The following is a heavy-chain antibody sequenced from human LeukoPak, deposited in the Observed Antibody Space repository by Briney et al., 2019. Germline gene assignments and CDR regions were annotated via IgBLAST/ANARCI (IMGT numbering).Heavy chain of an antibody. Sequence: GGSLRLSCAASGFTFISYGMHWVRQAPGKGLEWVTFIRYDGSNKYYADSVKGRFIISRDNSKNTLYLQMNSLRAEDTAVYYCARGPGLLCSGGGCYRGGSFDYWGQGTLVTVSS. V-gene: IGHV3-30*02. CDR2: IRYDGSNK. CDR3: ARGPGLLCSGGGCYRGGSFDY. J-gene: IGHJ4*02. D-gene: IGHD2-15*01. CDR1: GFTFISYG.